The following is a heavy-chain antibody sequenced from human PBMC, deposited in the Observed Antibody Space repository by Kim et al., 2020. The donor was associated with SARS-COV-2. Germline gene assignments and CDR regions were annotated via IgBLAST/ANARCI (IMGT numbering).Heavy chain of an antibody. CDR2: SHYSGTT. V-gene: IGHV4-59*13. J-gene: IGHJ4*02. Sequence: SETLSLTCSVSGGSITSSYWSWIRQPPGKGLEWIGYSHYSGTTNYHPSLKSRVTISVDTSKIQISLKLISVTAADTAVYYCARGSGYNALDYWGQGILVTVSS. D-gene: IGHD5-12*01. CDR3: ARGSGYNALDY. CDR1: GGSITSSY.